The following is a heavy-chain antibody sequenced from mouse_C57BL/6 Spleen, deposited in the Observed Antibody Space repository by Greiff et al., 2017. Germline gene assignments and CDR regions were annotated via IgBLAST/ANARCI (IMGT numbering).Heavy chain of an antibody. CDR1: GYSFTGYY. CDR2: INPSTGGT. Sequence: EVQLVESGPELVKPGASVKISCKASGYSFTGYYMNWVKQSPEKSLEWIGEINPSTGGTTYNQKFKAKATLTVDKSSSTAYMQLKGLTSEDSAVYYGADYYGSSPWFAYGGQGTLVTVSA. J-gene: IGHJ3*01. D-gene: IGHD1-1*01. V-gene: IGHV1-42*01. CDR3: ADYYGSSPWFAY.